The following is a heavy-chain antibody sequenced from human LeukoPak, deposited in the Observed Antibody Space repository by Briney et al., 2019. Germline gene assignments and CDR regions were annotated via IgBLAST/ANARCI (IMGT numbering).Heavy chain of an antibody. CDR1: GFTFSSSW. CDR2: IKEDGSWK. CDR3: ARDRGWYHADS. J-gene: IGHJ4*02. D-gene: IGHD6-19*01. V-gene: IGHV3-7*01. Sequence: GGSLRPSCAASGFTFSSSWMGWARQAPGKGLEWVANIKEDGSWKHYAVSVQGRFTISRDNAKNSLYLQMNSLRAEDTAVCYCARDRGWYHADSWGQGTLVTVSS.